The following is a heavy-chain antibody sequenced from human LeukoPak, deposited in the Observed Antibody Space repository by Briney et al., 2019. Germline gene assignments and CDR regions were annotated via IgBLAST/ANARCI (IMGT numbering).Heavy chain of an antibody. J-gene: IGHJ6*02. V-gene: IGHV1-69*01. Sequence: GASVKVSCKASGGTFSSYAISWVRQAPGQGLEWMGGIIPIFGTANYAQKFQGRVTITADESTSTAYMELSSLRSEDTAVYYCSRSSIGYSGYDPEYYYYYGMDVWGQGTTVTVCS. CDR2: IIPIFGTA. D-gene: IGHD5-12*01. CDR3: SRSSIGYSGYDPEYYYYYGMDV. CDR1: GGTFSSYA.